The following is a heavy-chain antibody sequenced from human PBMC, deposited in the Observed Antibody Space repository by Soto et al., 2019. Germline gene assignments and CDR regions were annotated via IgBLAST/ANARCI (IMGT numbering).Heavy chain of an antibody. Sequence: QVQLVESGGGVVQPGRSLRLSCAASGFTFSSYAMHWVRQAPGKGLEWVAVISYDGSNKYYADSVKGRFTISRDNSKNTLYLQMNSLRAEDTAVYYCARSQPLPIPGSPVWAAAGTFDLLGPYYYYGMDVWGQGTTVTVSS. CDR1: GFTFSSYA. D-gene: IGHD6-13*01. CDR2: ISYDGSNK. J-gene: IGHJ6*02. CDR3: ARSQPLPIPGSPVWAAAGTFDLLGPYYYYGMDV. V-gene: IGHV3-30-3*01.